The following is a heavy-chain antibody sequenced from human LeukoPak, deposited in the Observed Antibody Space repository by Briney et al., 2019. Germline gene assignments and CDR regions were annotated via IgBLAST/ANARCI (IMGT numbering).Heavy chain of an antibody. CDR2: IWYDGSNK. V-gene: IGHV3-33*01. J-gene: IGHJ4*02. CDR3: ARELNRPTEEGY. D-gene: IGHD1-14*01. CDR1: GFTFSSYG. Sequence: GGSLRLSCAASGFTFSSYGMHWVRQAPGKGLEWVAVIWYDGSNKYYADSVKGRSTISRDNSKNTLYLQMNSLRAEDTAVYYCARELNRPTEEGYWGQGTLVTVSS.